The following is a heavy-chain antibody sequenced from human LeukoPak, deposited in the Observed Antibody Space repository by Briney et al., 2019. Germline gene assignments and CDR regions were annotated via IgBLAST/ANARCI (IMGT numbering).Heavy chain of an antibody. J-gene: IGHJ4*02. D-gene: IGHD3-22*01. Sequence: PSETLSLTCTVSGGSISSYHWSWIRQPPGKGLEWIGYIYYSGSTSYNPSLKSRVTISVDTSKNQFSLKLSSVTAADTAVYYCARLYDSSGDYWGQGTLVTVSS. CDR1: GGSISSYH. V-gene: IGHV4-59*08. CDR3: ARLYDSSGDY. CDR2: IYYSGST.